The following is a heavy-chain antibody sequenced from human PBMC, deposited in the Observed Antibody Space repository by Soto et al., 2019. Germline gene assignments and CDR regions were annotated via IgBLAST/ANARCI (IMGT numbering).Heavy chain of an antibody. J-gene: IGHJ6*03. D-gene: IGHD6-6*01. V-gene: IGHV3-64*01. CDR3: ARRARPDFYYMDV. CDR2: ISSNGVGT. CDR1: GFTLSGYA. Sequence: VGSLRLSCAASGFTLSGYAMDWVRQAPGKGLEYVSGISSNGVGTYYANSVQGRFTISRDNPKNTVYLQMGSLRPEDMAVYYCARRARPDFYYMDVWGKGTTVTVSS.